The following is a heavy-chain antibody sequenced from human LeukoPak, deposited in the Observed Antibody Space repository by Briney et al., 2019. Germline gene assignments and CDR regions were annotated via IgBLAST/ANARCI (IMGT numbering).Heavy chain of an antibody. CDR2: ISSSSTI. CDR3: ARGSGSYYAILSYFDY. J-gene: IGHJ4*02. Sequence: GGSLRLSCAASGFTFSSYSMNWVRQAPGKGLEWVSYISSSSTIYYADSVKGRFTISRDNAKNSLYLQMNSLRAEDTAVYYCARGSGSYYAILSYFDYWGQGTLVTVSS. D-gene: IGHD1-26*01. CDR1: GFTFSSYS. V-gene: IGHV3-48*01.